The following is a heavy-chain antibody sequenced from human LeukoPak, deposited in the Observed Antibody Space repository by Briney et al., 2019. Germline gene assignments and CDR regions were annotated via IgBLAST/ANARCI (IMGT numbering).Heavy chain of an antibody. CDR2: IRYDGSNK. Sequence: PGGSLRLSCAASGFTFSSYGMHWVRQAPGKGLEWVAFIRYDGSNKYYADSVKGRFTISRDNSKNTLYLQMNSLRAEDTAVYYCARPPRWMWVAAAGTGWYFDLWGRGTLVTVSS. CDR1: GFTFSSYG. D-gene: IGHD6-13*01. J-gene: IGHJ2*01. CDR3: ARPPRWMWVAAAGTGWYFDL. V-gene: IGHV3-30*02.